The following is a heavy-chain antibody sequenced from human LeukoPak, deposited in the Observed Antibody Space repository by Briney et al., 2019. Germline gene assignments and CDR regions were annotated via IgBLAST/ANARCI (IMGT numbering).Heavy chain of an antibody. CDR3: AKAMYSSGWVDLDY. Sequence: PGGSLRLSCAASGFTFSSYAMSWLRQAPGKGLEWASAISGGGSSTHYADSVKGRFTISRDNSKNTLYLQMNSLRAEDTAVYYCAKAMYSSGWVDLDYWGQGTLVTVSS. D-gene: IGHD6-19*01. CDR2: ISGGGSST. V-gene: IGHV3-23*01. J-gene: IGHJ4*02. CDR1: GFTFSSYA.